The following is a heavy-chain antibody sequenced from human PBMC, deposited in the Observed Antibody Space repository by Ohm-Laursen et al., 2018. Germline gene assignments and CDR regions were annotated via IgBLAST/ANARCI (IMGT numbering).Heavy chain of an antibody. CDR1: GYTFSSYD. CDR2: INPNSHNT. J-gene: IGHJ5*02. D-gene: IGHD4-23*01. CDR3: ARAVRYQLLSDP. Sequence: ASVKVSCKASGYTFSSYDIIWVRQASGQGPEWMGWINPNSHNTGYARKFRGRVPMTSDSSISTAYMELYSLTSEDTATYYCARAVRYQLLSDPWGQGTLVTVSS. V-gene: IGHV1-8*01.